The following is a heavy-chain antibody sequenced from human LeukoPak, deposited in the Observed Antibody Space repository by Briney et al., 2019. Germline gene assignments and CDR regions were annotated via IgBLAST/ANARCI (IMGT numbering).Heavy chain of an antibody. CDR2: ISSSGRTI. Sequence: GGSLRLSCAASGFTFSNYEINWVRQSPGKGLEWVSYISSSGRTIYYADSVKGRFTISRDSSKNTLYLQMNSLRAEDAAVYYCAKAPVTSCRGAYCYPFDYWGQGTLVTVSS. D-gene: IGHD2-21*01. CDR1: GFTFSNYE. J-gene: IGHJ4*02. CDR3: AKAPVTSCRGAYCYPFDY. V-gene: IGHV3-48*03.